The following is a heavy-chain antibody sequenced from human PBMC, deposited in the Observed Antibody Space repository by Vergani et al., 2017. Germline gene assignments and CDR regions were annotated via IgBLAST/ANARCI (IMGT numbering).Heavy chain of an antibody. CDR3: AREGITMVRGKPPNWFDP. CDR1: GGTFSSYA. V-gene: IGHV1-2*02. Sequence: QVQLVQSGAEVKKPGSSVKVSCKASGGTFSSYAISWVRQAPGQGLEWMGWINPNSGGTNYAQKFQGRVTMTRDTSISTAYMELSRLRSDDTAVYYCAREGITMVRGKPPNWFDPWGQGTLVTVSS. J-gene: IGHJ5*02. D-gene: IGHD3-10*01. CDR2: INPNSGGT.